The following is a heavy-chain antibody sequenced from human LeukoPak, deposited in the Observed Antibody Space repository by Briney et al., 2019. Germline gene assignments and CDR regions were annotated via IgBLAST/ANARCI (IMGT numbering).Heavy chain of an antibody. V-gene: IGHV3-48*03. J-gene: IGHJ6*04. Sequence: GGSLRLSCGGSGFTFTSYEINWVRQAPGKGLEWVSYISSRGSTIYYADSVKVRFTISRDNAKNSLYLQMNSLRAEDTAVYYCARLRGSGSPNYYYYGIDVWGKGTTVTVSS. CDR2: ISSRGSTI. CDR3: ARLRGSGSPNYYYYGIDV. D-gene: IGHD3-10*01. CDR1: GFTFTSYE.